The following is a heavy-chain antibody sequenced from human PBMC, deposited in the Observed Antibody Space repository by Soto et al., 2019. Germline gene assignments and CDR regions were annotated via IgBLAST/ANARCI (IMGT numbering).Heavy chain of an antibody. J-gene: IGHJ4*02. CDR2: INHSGST. Sequence: SETLSLTCAVYGGSFSGYYWSWIRQPPGKGLEWIGEINHSGSTNYNPSLKSRVTISVDTSKNQFSLKLSSVTAADTAVYYCARVYNWNYSLWGQGTLVPVSS. V-gene: IGHV4-34*01. CDR1: GGSFSGYY. D-gene: IGHD1-1*01. CDR3: ARVYNWNYSL.